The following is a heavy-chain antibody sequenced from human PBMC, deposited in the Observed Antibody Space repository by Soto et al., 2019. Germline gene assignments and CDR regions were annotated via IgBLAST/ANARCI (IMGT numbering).Heavy chain of an antibody. Sequence: GGSLRLSCAASGFTFSSYAMSWVRQAPGKGLEWVSAISGSGGSTYYADSVKGRFTISRDNSKNTLYLQMNSLRAEDTAVYYCAKGGYQLLMPNWFDPWGQGTLVTVSS. CDR2: ISGSGGST. J-gene: IGHJ5*02. CDR1: GFTFSSYA. CDR3: AKGGYQLLMPNWFDP. D-gene: IGHD2-2*01. V-gene: IGHV3-23*01.